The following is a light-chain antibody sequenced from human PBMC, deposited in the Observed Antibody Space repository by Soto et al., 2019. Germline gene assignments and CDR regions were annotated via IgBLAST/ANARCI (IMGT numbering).Light chain of an antibody. J-gene: IGLJ1*01. CDR3: SSYTRSSTPYV. V-gene: IGLV2-14*01. CDR1: SSDVGGYNY. Sequence: QSVLTQPASVSGSPGQSITISCTGTSSDVGGYNYVSWYQQHPGKAPKLMIYEVSNRPSGVSNRFSGSKSGNTASLTISGFQAEEEADYYCSSYTRSSTPYVFGTGTKVTV. CDR2: EVS.